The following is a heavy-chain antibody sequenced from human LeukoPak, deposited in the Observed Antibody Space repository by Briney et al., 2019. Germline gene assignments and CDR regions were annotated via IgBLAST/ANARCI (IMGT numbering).Heavy chain of an antibody. J-gene: IGHJ3*02. Sequence: ASAKVSCKASDYSFTSYGISWVRQAPGQGLEWMGWISAYNGNTNYAQKLQGRVTMTTDTSTSTAYMELRSLRSDDTAVYYCAREGGYCSSTSCYPDAFDIWGQGTLVTVSS. CDR1: DYSFTSYG. V-gene: IGHV1-18*01. D-gene: IGHD2-2*01. CDR2: ISAYNGNT. CDR3: AREGGYCSSTSCYPDAFDI.